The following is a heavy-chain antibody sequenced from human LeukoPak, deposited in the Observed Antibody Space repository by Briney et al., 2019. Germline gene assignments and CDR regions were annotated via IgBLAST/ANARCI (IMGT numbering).Heavy chain of an antibody. V-gene: IGHV4-59*01. CDR1: AGSISSYY. J-gene: IGHJ5*02. CDR2: IYYSGST. CDR3: ARKNRYGGYVWFDP. Sequence: SETLSLTCTVSAGSISSYYWSWIRQPPGKGLEWIGYIYYSGSTNYNPSLKSRVTISVDTSKNQFSLKLSSVTAADTAVYYCARKNRYGGYVWFDPWGQGTLVTVSS. D-gene: IGHD5-12*01.